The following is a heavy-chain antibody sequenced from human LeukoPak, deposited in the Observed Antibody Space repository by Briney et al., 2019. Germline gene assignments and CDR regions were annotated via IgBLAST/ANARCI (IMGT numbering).Heavy chain of an antibody. CDR1: GVSFSGYY. CDR2: VTPSGVA. V-gene: IGHV4-34*01. J-gene: IGHJ4*02. D-gene: IGHD3-22*01. Sequence: SQNLYLTYAVYGVSFSGYYWAWIRQPPGKGLDWIGEVTPSGVAHYNPSLTSPVTISVDTSKNQFSLMVTSVTAADTALYFCARALYYEPSYLDSWGRGTLVTVSS. CDR3: ARALYYEPSYLDS.